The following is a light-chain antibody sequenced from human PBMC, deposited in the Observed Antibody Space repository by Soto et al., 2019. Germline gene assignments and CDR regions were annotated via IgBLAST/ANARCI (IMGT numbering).Light chain of an antibody. CDR2: EGN. J-gene: IGLJ2*01. Sequence: QAVVTQPASVSGSPGQSITISCTGTSSDVGNYPLVSWYQQHPGKAPKLVIYEGNKWPSGVSNRFSGSKSGYTASLTISGLQADDEADYYCSSYAGTRVLFGGGTQLTVL. V-gene: IGLV2-23*01. CDR3: SSYAGTRVL. CDR1: SSDVGNYPL.